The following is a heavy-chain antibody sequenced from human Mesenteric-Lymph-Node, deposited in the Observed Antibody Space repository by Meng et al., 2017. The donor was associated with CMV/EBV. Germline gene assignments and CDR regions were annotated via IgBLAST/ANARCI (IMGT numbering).Heavy chain of an antibody. CDR2: IYYSGST. J-gene: IGHJ4*02. D-gene: IGHD2-15*01. V-gene: IGHV4-31*02. CDR3: ARTGYCSGSNCYLGYFDY. Sequence: SSGDYYWNWIRQHPGKGLEWIGYIYYSGSTYDNPSLKSRVTMSVDTSKNQFSLKVSSVTAADTAVYYCARTGYCSGSNCYLGYFDYWGQGTLVTVSS. CDR1: SSGDYY.